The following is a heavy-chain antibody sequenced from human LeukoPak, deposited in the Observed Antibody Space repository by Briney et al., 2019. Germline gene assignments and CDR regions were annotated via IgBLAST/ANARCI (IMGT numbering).Heavy chain of an antibody. V-gene: IGHV3-74*01. D-gene: IGHD3-22*01. CDR1: GFTFSSYW. CDR2: INSDGSST. Sequence: GGSLRLSCAASGFTFSSYWMHWVRQAPGKGLVWVSRINSDGSSTSYADSVKGRFTISRDNAKNTLYLQMNSLRAEDTAVYYCAREGSGYQDYYFVYWGQGTLVTVSS. J-gene: IGHJ4*02. CDR3: AREGSGYQDYYFVY.